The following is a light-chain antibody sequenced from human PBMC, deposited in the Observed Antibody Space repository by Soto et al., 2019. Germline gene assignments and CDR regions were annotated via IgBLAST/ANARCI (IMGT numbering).Light chain of an antibody. CDR3: SSYTISNTLV. J-gene: IGLJ3*02. Sequence: QSVLTQPPSVSGAPGQRVTISCTGSSSNIGAGYDVHWYQQLPGTAPKLLIYGNSNRPSGVPDRFSGSKSDNTASLTISGLQPDDEADYYCSSYTISNTLVFGGGTKLTVL. V-gene: IGLV1-40*01. CDR2: GNS. CDR1: SSNIGAGYD.